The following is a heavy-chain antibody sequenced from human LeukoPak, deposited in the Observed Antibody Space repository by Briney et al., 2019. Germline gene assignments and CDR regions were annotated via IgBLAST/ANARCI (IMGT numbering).Heavy chain of an antibody. CDR3: AKDQLAIAVAGGGVFDY. V-gene: IGHV3-23*01. CDR2: VSGSGGGT. D-gene: IGHD6-19*01. J-gene: IGHJ4*02. Sequence: TGGPLRLSCAASGFTFSSYAMSWVRQAPGKGLEWVSAVSGSGGGTYYADSVKGRFTISRDNSENTLYLQMNSLRAEDTALYYCAKDQLAIAVAGGGVFDYWGQGTLVTVSS. CDR1: GFTFSSYA.